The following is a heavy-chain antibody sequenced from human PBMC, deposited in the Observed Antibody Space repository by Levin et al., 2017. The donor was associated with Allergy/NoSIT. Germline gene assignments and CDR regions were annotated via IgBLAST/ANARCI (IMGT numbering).Heavy chain of an antibody. Sequence: GESLKISCAASGFTFSSYGMHWVRQAPGKGLEWVAVIWYDGSNKYYADSVKGRFTISRDNSKNTLYLQMNSLRAEDTAVYYCARAYPRELDYWGQGTLVTVSS. CDR2: IWYDGSNK. CDR1: GFTFSSYG. V-gene: IGHV3-33*01. J-gene: IGHJ4*02. CDR3: ARAYPRELDY.